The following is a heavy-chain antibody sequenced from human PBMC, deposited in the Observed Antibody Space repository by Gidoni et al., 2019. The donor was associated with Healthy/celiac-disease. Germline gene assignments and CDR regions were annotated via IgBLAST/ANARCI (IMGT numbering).Heavy chain of an antibody. D-gene: IGHD6-13*01. CDR1: GFTFSSYA. V-gene: IGHV3-30*04. CDR2: ISYDGRNK. J-gene: IGHJ3*02. Sequence: QVQLVESGGGVVQPGRSLRLSCAASGFTFSSYAMHWVRQAPGKGLEWVAVISYDGRNKYYADSVKGRFTISRDNSKNTLYLQMNSLRAEDTAVYYCARDSLAAAGTFRDAFDIWGQGTMVTVSS. CDR3: ARDSLAAAGTFRDAFDI.